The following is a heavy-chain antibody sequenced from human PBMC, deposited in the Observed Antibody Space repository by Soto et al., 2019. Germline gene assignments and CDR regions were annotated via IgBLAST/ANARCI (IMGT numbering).Heavy chain of an antibody. Sequence: QVQLQESGPGLVKPSETLSLTCAVSGGSIISSNWWSWVRQPPGKGLEWIGEIHHSGSTKYNPSLKSRVTISVDRSKNQFSLNLKSVTAADTAVYYCANQGGYEFDYWGQGTLVTGSS. J-gene: IGHJ4*02. V-gene: IGHV4-4*02. CDR1: GGSIISSNW. CDR2: IHHSGST. D-gene: IGHD5-12*01. CDR3: ANQGGYEFDY.